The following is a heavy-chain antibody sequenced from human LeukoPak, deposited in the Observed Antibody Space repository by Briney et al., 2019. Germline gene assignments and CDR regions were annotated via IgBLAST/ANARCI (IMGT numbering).Heavy chain of an antibody. V-gene: IGHV3-53*01. J-gene: IGHJ5*02. D-gene: IGHD6-19*01. CDR3: ARGSSGWYGFDP. CDR2: LYNDAFDSAT. CDR1: GFTVSSSF. Sequence: PGGSLRLSCVGSGFTVSSSFMSWVRQARGKGLEWVSNLYNDAFDSATHYADSVKGRFTISRDNAKNSLYLQMNSLRDEDTAVYYCARGSSGWYGFDPWGQGTLVTVSS.